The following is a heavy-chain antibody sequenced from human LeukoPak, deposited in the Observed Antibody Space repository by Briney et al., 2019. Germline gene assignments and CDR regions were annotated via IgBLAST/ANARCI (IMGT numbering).Heavy chain of an antibody. Sequence: ASVKVSCKVSGSTLTKISIEWVRQAPGKGFECMGTFGPQVGETIHAQKLQGRLKMTADTSTDTAYMEMSSLQSEDTAVYYCATGAMVYEYWGQGTLVTVSS. D-gene: IGHD3-10*01. CDR3: ATGAMVYEY. CDR2: FGPQVGET. V-gene: IGHV1-24*01. CDR1: GSTLTKIS. J-gene: IGHJ4*02.